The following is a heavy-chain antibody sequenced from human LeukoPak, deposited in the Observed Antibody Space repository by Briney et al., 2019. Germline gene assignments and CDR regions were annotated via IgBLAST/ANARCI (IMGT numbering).Heavy chain of an antibody. D-gene: IGHD5-18*01. CDR2: INHSGST. CDR1: GGSFSGYY. CDR3: ARGVRGYSYGQRSYYMDV. J-gene: IGHJ6*03. Sequence: PSETLSLTCAVYGGSFSGYYWSWIRQPPGKGLEWIGEINHSGSTNYNPSLKSRVTISVDTSKNQFSLKLSSVTAADTAVYYCARGVRGYSYGQRSYYMDVWGKGTTVTVSS. V-gene: IGHV4-34*01.